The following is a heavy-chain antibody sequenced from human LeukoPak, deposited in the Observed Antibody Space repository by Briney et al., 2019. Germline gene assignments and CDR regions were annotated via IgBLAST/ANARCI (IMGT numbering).Heavy chain of an antibody. V-gene: IGHV4-59*01. Sequence: SETLSLTCTVSGGSISSYHWSWIRQPPGKGLEWIGYIYYSGSTNYNPSLESRVTISVDTSKNQFSLKLSSVTAADTAVYYCARAGVVSNPNSYWYFDLWGRGTLVTVSS. D-gene: IGHD3-3*01. J-gene: IGHJ2*01. CDR2: IYYSGST. CDR3: ARAGVVSNPNSYWYFDL. CDR1: GGSISSYH.